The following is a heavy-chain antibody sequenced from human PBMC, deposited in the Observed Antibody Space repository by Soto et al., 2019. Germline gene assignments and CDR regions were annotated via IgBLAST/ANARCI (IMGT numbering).Heavy chain of an antibody. CDR3: AREVGRGSGSYYLDY. V-gene: IGHV3-74*03. Sequence: GSLRLSCAASGFTFSMYWMHWVRQAPGKGLLWVSRINGDGTDTTYADSVKGRFTISRDNAKNTVYLQMNGLRAEDTAVYYCAREVGRGSGSYYLDYWGQETLVTVSS. CDR2: INGDGTDT. CDR1: GFTFSMYW. D-gene: IGHD3-16*01. J-gene: IGHJ4*02.